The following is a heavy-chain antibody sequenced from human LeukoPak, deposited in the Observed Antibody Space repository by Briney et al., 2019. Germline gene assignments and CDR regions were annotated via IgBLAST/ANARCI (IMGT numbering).Heavy chain of an antibody. CDR3: ARTVYMGGRGGFYFDH. CDR1: GYSISSGYY. J-gene: IGHJ4*02. V-gene: IGHV4-38-2*01. CDR2: IHHSGNT. D-gene: IGHD3-16*01. Sequence: PSETLSLTCAVSGYSISSGYYWGWIPQPPGKGLEWIGSIHHSGNTYYNASLESRVTISVDTSKNQLPLKLSSVTGADTAVYYCARTVYMGGRGGFYFDHWGQGTLVTVSS.